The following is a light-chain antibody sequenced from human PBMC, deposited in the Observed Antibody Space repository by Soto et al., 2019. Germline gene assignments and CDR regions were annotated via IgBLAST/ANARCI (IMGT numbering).Light chain of an antibody. V-gene: IGLV3-25*03. CDR2: KDI. CDR1: ALPKQN. Sequence: SYELTQTPSVSVFPGQTARITCSGDALPKQNAYWYQQKPGQAPVLVIYKDIERPSGIPERFSGSSSGTTVTLTISRVQAEDEADYYCQSADNSGIYYVFGTGTQLTVL. J-gene: IGLJ1*01. CDR3: QSADNSGIYYV.